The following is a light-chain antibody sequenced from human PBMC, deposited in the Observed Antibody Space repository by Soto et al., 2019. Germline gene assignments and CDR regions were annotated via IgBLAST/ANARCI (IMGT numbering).Light chain of an antibody. CDR3: QQYNNRPPWT. CDR2: GAF. Sequence: EVVLTQSPGTLSLSPGERATLSCRTSQSVVNYQLAWYRQKPGQAPRLLIYGAFTRAPGIPARFSGSGSGTEFTLTISGLQSEDFALYYCQQYNNRPPWTFGQGTKVDIK. J-gene: IGKJ1*01. V-gene: IGKV3-15*01. CDR1: QSVVNY.